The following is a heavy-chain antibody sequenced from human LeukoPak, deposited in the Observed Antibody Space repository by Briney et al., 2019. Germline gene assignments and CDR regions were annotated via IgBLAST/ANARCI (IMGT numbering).Heavy chain of an antibody. CDR3: AKDRNDILTGYYSY. D-gene: IGHD3-9*01. CDR2: ISGSGGST. V-gene: IGHV3-23*01. CDR1: GFTFSSYA. J-gene: IGHJ4*02. Sequence: TGGSLRPSCAASGFTFSSYAMSWVRQAPGKGLEWVSAISGSGGSTYYADSVKGRFTISRDNSKNTLYLQMNSLRAEDTAVYYCAKDRNDILTGYYSYWGQGTLVTVSS.